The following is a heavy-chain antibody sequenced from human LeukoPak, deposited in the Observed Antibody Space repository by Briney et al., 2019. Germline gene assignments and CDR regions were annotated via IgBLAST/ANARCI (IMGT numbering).Heavy chain of an antibody. D-gene: IGHD3-22*01. V-gene: IGHV1-2*02. J-gene: IGHJ3*02. CDR1: GYSFTGYY. CDR3: ARAGVWDYSDSSGYHNAAFDI. Sequence: GGSVKVSCKASGYSFTGYYMHWVRQAPGQGREWMGWINPYSGGTNYAQKFQGRVTMTRDTSIRTAYMEMSRLRSDDTAVYCCARAGVWDYSDSSGYHNAAFDIWGQGTMVTVSS. CDR2: INPYSGGT.